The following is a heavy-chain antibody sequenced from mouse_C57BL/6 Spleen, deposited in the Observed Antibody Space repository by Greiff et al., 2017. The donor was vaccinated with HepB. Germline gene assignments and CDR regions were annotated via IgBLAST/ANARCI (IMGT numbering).Heavy chain of an antibody. Sequence: EVQLQESGPGLVKPSQSLSLTCSVTGYSITSGYYWNWIRQFPGNKLEWMGYISYDGSNNYNPSLKNRISITRDTSKNQFFLKLNSVTTEDTATYYCARSLLQALFDYWGQGTTLTVSS. CDR1: GYSITSGYY. CDR2: ISYDGSN. J-gene: IGHJ2*01. V-gene: IGHV3-6*01. D-gene: IGHD1-1*01. CDR3: ARSLLQALFDY.